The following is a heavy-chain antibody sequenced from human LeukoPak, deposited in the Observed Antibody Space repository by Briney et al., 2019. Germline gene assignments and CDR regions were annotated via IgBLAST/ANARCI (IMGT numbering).Heavy chain of an antibody. CDR1: GGSISRGGYS. J-gene: IGHJ4*02. CDR2: IYHSGST. D-gene: IGHD5-12*01. V-gene: IGHV4-30-2*01. Sequence: SETLSLTCAVSGGSISRGGYSWRWIRQPPGKGLEWIGYIYHSGSTYYNPSLKSRVTISVDRSKSQFSLKLSSVTAADTAVYYCARQYSGYDAFDYWGQGTLVTVSS. CDR3: ARQYSGYDAFDY.